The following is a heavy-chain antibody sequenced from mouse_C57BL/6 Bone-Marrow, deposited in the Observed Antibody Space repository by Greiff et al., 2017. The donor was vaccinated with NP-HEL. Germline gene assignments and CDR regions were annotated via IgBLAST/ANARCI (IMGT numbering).Heavy chain of an antibody. Sequence: VQLQESGPELVKPGASVKISCKASGYAFSSSWMNWVKQRPGKGLEWIGRIYPGDGDTNYNGKFKGKATLTADKSSSTAYMQLSSLTSEDSSVYFCARWDGSSCDDYAMDDWGQGTTVTVSS. CDR1: GYAFSSSW. CDR2: IYPGDGDT. J-gene: IGHJ4*01. CDR3: ARWDGSSCDDYAMDD. V-gene: IGHV1-82*01. D-gene: IGHD1-1*01.